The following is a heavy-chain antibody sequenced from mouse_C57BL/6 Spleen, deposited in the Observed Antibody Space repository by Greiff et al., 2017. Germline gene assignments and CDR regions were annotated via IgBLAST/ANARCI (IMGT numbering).Heavy chain of an antibody. J-gene: IGHJ4*01. CDR2: ISSGSSTI. CDR3: ARGGNPLYYYAMDY. CDR1: GFTFSDYG. Sequence: EVQRVESGGGLVKPGGSLKLSCAASGFTFSDYGMHWVRQAPEKGLEWVAYISSGSSTIYYADTVKGRFTISRDNAKNTLFLQMTSLRSEDTAMYYCARGGNPLYYYAMDYWGQGTSVTVSS. V-gene: IGHV5-17*01. D-gene: IGHD2-1*01.